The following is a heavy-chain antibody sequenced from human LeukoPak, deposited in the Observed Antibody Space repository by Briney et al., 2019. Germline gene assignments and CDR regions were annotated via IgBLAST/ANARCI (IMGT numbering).Heavy chain of an antibody. CDR1: GFTFSTHG. Sequence: GGSLRLSCAASGFTFSTHGMHWIRQSPGKGLEWVAVISYDGSDKYYADSVKGRFTFSRDNAENTLFLEMSSLRVEDTAVYYCVRERNNFWSGHHSIFDSWGQGTLVTVSS. D-gene: IGHD3-3*01. V-gene: IGHV3-30*03. J-gene: IGHJ4*02. CDR2: ISYDGSDK. CDR3: VRERNNFWSGHHSIFDS.